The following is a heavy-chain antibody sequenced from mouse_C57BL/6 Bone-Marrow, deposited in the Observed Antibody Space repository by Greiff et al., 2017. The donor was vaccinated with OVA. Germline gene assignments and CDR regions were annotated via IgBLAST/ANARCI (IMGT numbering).Heavy chain of an antibody. Sequence: QVQLQQPGAELVKPGASVKLSCKASGYTFTSYWMHWVKQRPGRGLEWIGRIDPNSGGTKYNEKFKSKATLTVDKPSSTAYMQLSSLTSEDSAVYYCARSLGTTVVAKNYFDYWGQGTTLTVSS. CDR3: ARSLGTTVVAKNYFDY. V-gene: IGHV1-72*01. D-gene: IGHD1-1*01. CDR1: GYTFTSYW. J-gene: IGHJ2*01. CDR2: IDPNSGGT.